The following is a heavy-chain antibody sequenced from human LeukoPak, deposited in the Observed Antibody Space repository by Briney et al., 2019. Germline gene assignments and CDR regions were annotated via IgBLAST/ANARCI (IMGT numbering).Heavy chain of an antibody. J-gene: IGHJ5*02. CDR2: IYYTGNT. CDR3: AREVFSSSWYNWFDP. V-gene: IGHV4-39*07. CDR1: GDSITGYY. D-gene: IGHD6-13*01. Sequence: SETLSLTCSVSGDSITGYYWGWIRQPPGKGLEWIGNIYYTGNTYYNSSLKSRVTISLDTSKNQFSLKVISVTAADTAAYYCAREVFSSSWYNWFDPWGQGTLVTVSS.